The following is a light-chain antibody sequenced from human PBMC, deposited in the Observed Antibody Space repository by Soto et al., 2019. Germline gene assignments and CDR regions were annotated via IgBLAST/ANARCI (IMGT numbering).Light chain of an antibody. V-gene: IGKV3-20*01. J-gene: IGKJ1*01. CDR3: QHYGASPWT. CDR1: QSLSGNY. Sequence: NVLTHSPGTLSLSPWEIATLSCRASQSLSGNYLAWYQQKPGQAPRVLIYRASIRATGISDRFSGSGSGTDFTLTISRLEPEDFAVYYCQHYGASPWTFGQGTKVDIK. CDR2: RAS.